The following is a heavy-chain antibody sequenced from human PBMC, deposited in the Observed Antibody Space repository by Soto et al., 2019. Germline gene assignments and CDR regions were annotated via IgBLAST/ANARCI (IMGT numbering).Heavy chain of an antibody. V-gene: IGHV3-21*01. CDR3: ARESEDLTSNFDY. CDR2: ISSTTNYI. J-gene: IGHJ4*02. Sequence: EVQLVESGGGLVKPGGSLRLFCAASGFTFTRYSMNWARQAPGKGLEWVSSISSTTNYIYYADSMKGRFTVSRDNAKNSVYLEMNSLSAEDTAVYYCARESEDLTSNFDYWGQGTLVTVSS. CDR1: GFTFTRYS.